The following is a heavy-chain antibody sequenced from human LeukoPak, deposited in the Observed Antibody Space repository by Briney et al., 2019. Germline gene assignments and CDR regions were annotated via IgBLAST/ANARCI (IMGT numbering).Heavy chain of an antibody. CDR1: GFTFSSYA. D-gene: IGHD2-2*02. CDR3: GKARESSSSTSCYRNGMDV. Sequence: PGGSLRLSCAASGFTFSSYAMSWVRQAPGKGLEWVSAISGNGGNTYYADSVKGRFTISRDNSKNTLYLQMNSLRAEDTAVYYCGKARESSSSTSCYRNGMDVWGQGTTVTVSS. CDR2: ISGNGGNT. V-gene: IGHV3-23*01. J-gene: IGHJ6*02.